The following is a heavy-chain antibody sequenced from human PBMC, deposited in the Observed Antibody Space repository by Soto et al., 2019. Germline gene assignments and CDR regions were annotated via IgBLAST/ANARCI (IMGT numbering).Heavy chain of an antibody. J-gene: IGHJ5*02. CDR2: IYYSGST. V-gene: IGHV4-31*03. Sequence: HVQLQESGPGLVKPSQTLSLTCTVSGGSISSDNYYWSWIRHHPGKGLEWFGYIYYSGSTYYNPSLKNRVTISVDTSKNQFSLKLNSLTAADTAVYYCARMDSGKAARPVDTWGQGTLVTVSS. D-gene: IGHD6-6*01. CDR1: GGSISSDNYY. CDR3: ARMDSGKAARPVDT.